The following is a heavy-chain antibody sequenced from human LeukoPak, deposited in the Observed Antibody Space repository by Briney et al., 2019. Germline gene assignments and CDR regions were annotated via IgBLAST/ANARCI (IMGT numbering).Heavy chain of an antibody. CDR3: ATGTNVMVPNYYYYYYMDV. D-gene: IGHD3-10*01. Sequence: PSETLSLTYAVYGGSFSGYYWSWIRQPPGKGLEWIGEINHRGSTNYNPSLKSRVTISVDTSKNQFSLKLSSVTAADTAVYYCATGTNVMVPNYYYYYYMDVWGKGTTVTISS. J-gene: IGHJ6*03. V-gene: IGHV4-34*01. CDR1: GGSFSGYY. CDR2: INHRGST.